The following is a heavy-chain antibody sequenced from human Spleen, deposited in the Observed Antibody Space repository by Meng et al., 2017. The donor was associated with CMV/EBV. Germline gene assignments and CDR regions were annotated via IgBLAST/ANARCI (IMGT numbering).Heavy chain of an antibody. D-gene: IGHD1-26*01. Sequence: CKASGYNFTGYYMHWVRQAPGQGLEWMGWIIPNSGGTNYAQNFQGRVTMTRDTSISTAYMELSRLRSDDTAVYYCARGDLGSYYGVDYWGQGTLVTVSS. CDR2: IIPNSGGT. CDR1: GYNFTGYY. J-gene: IGHJ4*02. CDR3: ARGDLGSYYGVDY. V-gene: IGHV1-2*02.